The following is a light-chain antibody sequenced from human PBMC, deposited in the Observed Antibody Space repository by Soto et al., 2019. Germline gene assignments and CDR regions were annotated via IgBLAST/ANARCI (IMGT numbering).Light chain of an antibody. V-gene: IGKV1-13*02. CDR3: QQYNSYSLT. CDR2: DAS. J-gene: IGKJ4*01. Sequence: ATQMTQSPSSLSASVGDRITITCRASRDIGSDLSWYQQKPGKAPKFLIYDASSLESGVPSRFSGSGSGTEFTLTISNLQPDDFATYYCQQYNSYSLTFGGGTKVDIK. CDR1: RDIGSD.